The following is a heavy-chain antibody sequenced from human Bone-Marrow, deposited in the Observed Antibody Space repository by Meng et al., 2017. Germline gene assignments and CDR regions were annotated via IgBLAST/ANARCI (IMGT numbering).Heavy chain of an antibody. V-gene: IGHV3-11*04. J-gene: IGHJ6*02. CDR3: ARDHAWFGETYAMDV. Sequence: GGSLRLSCAASGFTFSDYYMSWIRQAPGKGLEWVSYISSSGSTTYYADSVKGRFTISRDNAKNSLYLQINSLRAEDTAVYYCARDHAWFGETYAMDVWGQGTTVTVSS. CDR2: ISSSGSTT. D-gene: IGHD3-10*01. CDR1: GFTFSDYY.